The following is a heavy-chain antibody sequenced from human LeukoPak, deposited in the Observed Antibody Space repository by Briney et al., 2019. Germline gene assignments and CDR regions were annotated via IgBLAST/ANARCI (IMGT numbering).Heavy chain of an antibody. CDR3: ARLRYHDFWSGYWKYYYYMDV. CDR2: IKQDGSEK. J-gene: IGHJ6*03. D-gene: IGHD3-3*01. CDR1: GFTFSSYW. Sequence: PGGSLRLSCAASGFTFSSYWMSWVRQAPGEGLEWVANIKQDGSEKYYVDSVKGRFTISRDNAKNSLYLQMNSLRAEDTAVYYCARLRYHDFWSGYWKYYYYMDVWGKGTTVTVSS. V-gene: IGHV3-7*01.